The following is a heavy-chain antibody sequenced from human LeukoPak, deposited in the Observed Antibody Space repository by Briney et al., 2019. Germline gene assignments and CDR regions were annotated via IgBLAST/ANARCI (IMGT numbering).Heavy chain of an antibody. D-gene: IGHD3-3*01. CDR1: GLIVGRNY. J-gene: IGHJ4*02. CDR3: AKDHYWSIDY. Sequence: GGSLRLSCAASGLIVGRNYMSWVRQAPGKGLEWVSVMYSGGSGGSTYYADSVKGRFTISRDIAKNTLYLQMNSLRAEDTGVYYCAKDHYWSIDYWGRGTLVTVSS. CDR2: MYSGGSGGST. V-gene: IGHV3-53*01.